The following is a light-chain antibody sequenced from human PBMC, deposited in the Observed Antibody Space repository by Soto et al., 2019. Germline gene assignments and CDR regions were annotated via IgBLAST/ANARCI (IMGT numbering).Light chain of an antibody. V-gene: IGLV2-11*01. CDR1: SSDVGGYNY. CDR3: CSYAGSYTFGV. Sequence: QSVLTQPRSVSGSSGQSVTISCTGTSSDVGGYNYVSWYQQHPGKAPKLMIYDVSKRPSGVPDRFSGSNSGNTASLTISGLQAEDEADYYCCSYAGSYTFGVFGTGTKVTVL. J-gene: IGLJ1*01. CDR2: DVS.